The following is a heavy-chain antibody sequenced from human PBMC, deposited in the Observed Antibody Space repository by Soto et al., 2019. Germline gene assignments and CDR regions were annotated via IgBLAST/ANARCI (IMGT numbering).Heavy chain of an antibody. Sequence: QLQLQESCSGLVKPSQTLSLTCAVSGGSISSGGYSWSWIRQPPGKGLEWIGYIYHSGSTYYNPSLKSRVTISVDRSKNQFSLKLSSVTAADTAGYYCARGQVVAAQHWGQGTLVTVSS. CDR2: IYHSGST. CDR3: ARGQVVAAQH. V-gene: IGHV4-30-2*01. D-gene: IGHD2-15*01. CDR1: GGSISSGGYS. J-gene: IGHJ4*02.